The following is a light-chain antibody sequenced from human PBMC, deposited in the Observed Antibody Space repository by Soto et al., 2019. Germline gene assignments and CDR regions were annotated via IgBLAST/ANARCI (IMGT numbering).Light chain of an antibody. Sequence: DIPMTQSPSTLSASVGDRVTITCRASQSISDSLAWYQQKPGKAPDLLISDASSLERGVPSRFSGSGSGTEFTLTISSMQPDDFATYYCQQYNAYSRTFGRGTKVEIK. V-gene: IGKV1-5*01. J-gene: IGKJ1*01. CDR1: QSISDS. CDR3: QQYNAYSRT. CDR2: DAS.